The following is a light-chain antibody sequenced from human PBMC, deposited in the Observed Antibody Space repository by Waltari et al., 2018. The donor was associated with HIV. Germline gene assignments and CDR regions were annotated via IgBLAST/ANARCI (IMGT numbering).Light chain of an antibody. J-gene: IGKJ2*01. CDR2: GAS. Sequence: IVLTQSPGTLSFSPGARATLSCRASQSVSSKYLAWYQQKPGRAPRLLIYGASSRATGIPDRFTGSGSGTDFTLTISSLEPEDFAVYYCQLYVDLPTYTCGQGTKLEI. V-gene: IGKV3-20*01. CDR1: QSVSSKY. CDR3: QLYVDLPTYT.